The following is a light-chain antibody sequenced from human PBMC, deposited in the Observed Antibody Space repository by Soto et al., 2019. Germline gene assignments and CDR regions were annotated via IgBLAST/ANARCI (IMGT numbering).Light chain of an antibody. CDR3: SSYTSSSTLV. CDR1: SSDIGAYND. V-gene: IGLV2-14*01. Sequence: QSALTQPASVSGSPGQSITISCTGTSSDIGAYNDVSWYQQHPGKAPKLMIYDVSNWPSGVSNRFSGSKSGNTASLTISGLQPEYEADYYCSSYTSSSTLVFGGGTKLTVL. J-gene: IGLJ3*02. CDR2: DVS.